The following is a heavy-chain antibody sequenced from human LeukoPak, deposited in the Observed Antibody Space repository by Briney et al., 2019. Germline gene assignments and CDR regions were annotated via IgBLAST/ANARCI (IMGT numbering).Heavy chain of an antibody. V-gene: IGHV1-2*02. D-gene: IGHD6-19*01. CDR3: AREGSGWYGNFDY. Sequence: ASVKVSCRASAYTFTGYYMHWVRQAPGQGLEWMGWINPDSGGTNYAQKFQGRVTMTRDTSISTAYMEVSRLRSDDTAVYYCAREGSGWYGNFDYWGQGTLVTVSS. CDR2: INPDSGGT. J-gene: IGHJ4*02. CDR1: AYTFTGYY.